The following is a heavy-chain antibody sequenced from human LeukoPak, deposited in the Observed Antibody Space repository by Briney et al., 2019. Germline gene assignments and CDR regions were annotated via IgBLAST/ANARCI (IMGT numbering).Heavy chain of an antibody. CDR1: GYTFTTYG. CDR2: ISPYNGNT. Sequence: ASVNVSCTASGYTFTTYGISWVRQAPGQGREWMGWISPYNGNTNYAQKLQGRVTMTTDTSTSTAYMELRSLRSDDTAVYYCATTNGPLSSGWYGVDYWGQGTLVTVSS. CDR3: ATTNGPLSSGWYGVDY. J-gene: IGHJ4*02. D-gene: IGHD6-19*01. V-gene: IGHV1-18*01.